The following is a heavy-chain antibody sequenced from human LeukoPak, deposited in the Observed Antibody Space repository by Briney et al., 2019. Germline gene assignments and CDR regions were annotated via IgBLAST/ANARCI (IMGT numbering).Heavy chain of an antibody. CDR1: GYTFTGYY. J-gene: IGHJ4*02. CDR2: INPNSGGT. Sequence: GASVKVSCKASGYTFTGYYMHWVRQAPGQGLEWMGWINPNSGGTNYAQKFQGRVTMTRDTSISTAYMELSRLRSDDTAVYYCARGGSGSGYLYYFDSWGQGTLVSVSS. V-gene: IGHV1-2*02. CDR3: ARGGSGSGYLYYFDS. D-gene: IGHD3-10*01.